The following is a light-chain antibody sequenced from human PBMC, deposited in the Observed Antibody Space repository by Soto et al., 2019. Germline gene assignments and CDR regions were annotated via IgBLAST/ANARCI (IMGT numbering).Light chain of an antibody. CDR3: QHYNHWPMYT. CDR1: QSVITN. J-gene: IGKJ2*01. Sequence: ELVMTQSPATLSASPGERATLYCRASQSVITNVAWYQQKPGQAPRLLIYGASTRATGIPARFSGSGSGTEFTLTLSSLQSEDFAVYYCQHYNHWPMYTFGQGTKVEIK. CDR2: GAS. V-gene: IGKV3-15*01.